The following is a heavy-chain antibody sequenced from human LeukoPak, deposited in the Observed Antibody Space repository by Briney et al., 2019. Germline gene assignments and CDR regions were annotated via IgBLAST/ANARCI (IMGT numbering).Heavy chain of an antibody. CDR3: GKDAQRGFVNSNSLES. D-gene: IGHD4-11*01. Sequence: LGGSLSHSCSTCGLNYSHFGMHWVRQAPGKGLEWVAVIWRDGSNRYYGDSVKGRFTISRENFEKSVYLHMNNLRVEDTAVYYCGKDAQRGFVNSNSLESWGQGTLFIVSS. CDR2: IWRDGSNR. CDR1: GLNYSHFG. V-gene: IGHV3-33*06. J-gene: IGHJ5*01.